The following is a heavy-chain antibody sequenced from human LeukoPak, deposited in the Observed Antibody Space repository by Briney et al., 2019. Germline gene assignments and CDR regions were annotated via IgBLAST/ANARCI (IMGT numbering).Heavy chain of an antibody. CDR3: ASGSSSGLLGWFDP. Sequence: SETLSLTCTVSGGSISSSNYYWGWIRQAPGKGLEWIGSIYDSGSTYYNPSLKSRVTIYVDTSKNRFSLKLNSVTAADTAMYYCASGSSSGLLGWFDPWGQGTLVTVSS. CDR2: IYDSGST. D-gene: IGHD6-13*01. V-gene: IGHV4-39*01. J-gene: IGHJ5*02. CDR1: GGSISSSNYY.